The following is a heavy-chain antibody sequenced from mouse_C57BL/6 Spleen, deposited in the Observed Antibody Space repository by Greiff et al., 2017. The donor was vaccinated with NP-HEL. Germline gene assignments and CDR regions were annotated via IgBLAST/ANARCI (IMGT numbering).Heavy chain of an antibody. V-gene: IGHV1-64*01. Sequence: QVQLQQPGAELVKPGASVKLSCKASGYTFTSYWMHWVKQRPGQGLAWIGMIHPNSGSTNYNEKFKSKATLTVDKSSSTAYMQLSSLTSEDSAVYYCARNYYGNSYAMDYWGQGTSVTVSS. CDR1: GYTFTSYW. D-gene: IGHD2-1*01. CDR2: IHPNSGST. J-gene: IGHJ4*01. CDR3: ARNYYGNSYAMDY.